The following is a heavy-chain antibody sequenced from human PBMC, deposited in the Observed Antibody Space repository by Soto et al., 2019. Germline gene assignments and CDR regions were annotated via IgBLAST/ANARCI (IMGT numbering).Heavy chain of an antibody. CDR3: AKAKNDYNWDNRPPFDY. Sequence: LRLSCEASGFTLRNYAMTWVRQAPEKGLEWVSLISANDVGTYYAESVKTRFTISTDQSRNTVYLQMDSLRADDTAIYYCAKAKNDYNWDNRPPFDYWGQGTLVTVSS. J-gene: IGHJ4*02. D-gene: IGHD1-20*01. CDR2: ISANDVGT. V-gene: IGHV3-23*01. CDR1: GFTLRNYA.